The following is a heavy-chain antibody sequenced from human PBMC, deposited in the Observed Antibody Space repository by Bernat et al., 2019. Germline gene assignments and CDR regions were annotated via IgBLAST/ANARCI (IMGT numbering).Heavy chain of an antibody. J-gene: IGHJ3*02. CDR2: LKSKTNGGTT. D-gene: IGHD6-6*01. Sequence: EVQLVESGGGLVKPGGSLRLSCAASGFTFSNAWMSWVRQAPGKGLEWVDRLKSKTNGGTTDYTAPVKGRFTMSGDDSKNTLYLQMDSLKIEDTAMYFCASSMAVRGAFDIWGQGTMVTVSS. V-gene: IGHV3-15*01. CDR1: GFTFSNAW. CDR3: ASSMAVRGAFDI.